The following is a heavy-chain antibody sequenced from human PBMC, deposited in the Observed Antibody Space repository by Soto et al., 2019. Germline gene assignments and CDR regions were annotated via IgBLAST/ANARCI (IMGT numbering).Heavy chain of an antibody. CDR3: AKDGGTGKYYDY. D-gene: IGHD2-8*02. V-gene: IGHV3-30*18. Sequence: QVQLVESGGGVVQPGRSLRLSCAASGFTSNIDGMHWVRQAPGKGLEWVSVIAYDGSNRYYADSVKGRFTISRDNSKNTLYLQMNSLRPEDTSVYYCAKDGGTGKYYDYWGQGTLVTVSS. CDR2: IAYDGSNR. CDR1: GFTSNIDG. J-gene: IGHJ4*02.